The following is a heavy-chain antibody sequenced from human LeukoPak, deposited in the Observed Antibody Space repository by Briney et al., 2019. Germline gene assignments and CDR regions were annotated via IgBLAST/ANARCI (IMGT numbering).Heavy chain of an antibody. CDR2: ISISGST. Sequence: GSLRLSCAASGFTFSSYWMSWVRQPPGKGLEWIGEISISGSTNYNPSLKSRVTISVDTSTNKFSLKLSSVTAADTAVYYCARTRYRLVARGDWFDPWGQGTLVTVSS. D-gene: IGHD3-10*01. CDR3: ARTRYRLVARGDWFDP. J-gene: IGHJ5*02. V-gene: IGHV4-34*01. CDR1: GFTFSSYW.